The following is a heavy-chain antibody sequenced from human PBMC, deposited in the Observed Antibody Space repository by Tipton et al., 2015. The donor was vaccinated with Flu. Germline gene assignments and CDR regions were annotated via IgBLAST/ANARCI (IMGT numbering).Heavy chain of an antibody. CDR1: GGSISSYY. J-gene: IGHJ6*04. CDR3: ARHVKSRVYPPPDV. CDR2: IYYSGST. D-gene: IGHD5/OR15-5a*01. Sequence: TLSLTCTVSGGSISSYYWSWIRQPPGKGLEWIGYIYYSGSTNYNPSLKSRVTISVDTSKNQFSLKLSSVTAADTAVYYCARHVKSRVYPPPDVWGKGTTVTASS. V-gene: IGHV4-59*08.